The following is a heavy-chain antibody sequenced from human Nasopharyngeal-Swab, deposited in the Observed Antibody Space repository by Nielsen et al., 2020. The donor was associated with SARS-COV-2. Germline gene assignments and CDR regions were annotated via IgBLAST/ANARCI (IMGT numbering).Heavy chain of an antibody. CDR1: GFTFSTYW. D-gene: IGHD6-19*01. Sequence: GESLKISREASGFTFSTYWMSWVRQAPGKGLEWVANIRQDESEKYYVDSVKGRFTISRDNAKNSLFLQMNSLRVADTAVYYCARLLEVGGTPLDYWGQGTLVSVSS. V-gene: IGHV3-7*01. CDR3: ARLLEVGGTPLDY. J-gene: IGHJ4*02. CDR2: IRQDESEK.